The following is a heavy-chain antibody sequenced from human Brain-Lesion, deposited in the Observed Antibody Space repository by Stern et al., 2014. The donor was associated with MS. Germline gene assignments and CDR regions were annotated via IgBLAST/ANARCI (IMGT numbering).Heavy chain of an antibody. Sequence: VQLVEPGAEVRKPGSSVKVSCTASGGLFRSDAISWVRQAPGQGLEWLGGIIPMTGEAHYAQKFLDRVTITADESTTTTYMDLNSLTSEDTALYYCARHWGTDLWGQGTLLTVSS. CDR2: IIPMTGEA. CDR1: GGLFRSDA. V-gene: IGHV1-69*01. J-gene: IGHJ5*02. D-gene: IGHD7-27*01. CDR3: ARHWGTDL.